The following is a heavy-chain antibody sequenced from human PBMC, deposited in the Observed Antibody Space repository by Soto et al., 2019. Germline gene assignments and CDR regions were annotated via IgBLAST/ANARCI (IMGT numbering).Heavy chain of an antibody. J-gene: IGHJ6*02. CDR1: VCTFNSYA. V-gene: IGHV3-23*01. CDR3: AKDKDWSGVYGMDV. CDR2: INGGSTP. Sequence: VGSLRLSCASSVCTFNSYAMNWVRQAPGKGLEWVTTINGGSTPYYADSVKGRFTISRDNSKNTLYLQMNSLRAEDTAVYYCAKDKDWSGVYGMDVWGQGTSVXV. D-gene: IGHD3-3*01.